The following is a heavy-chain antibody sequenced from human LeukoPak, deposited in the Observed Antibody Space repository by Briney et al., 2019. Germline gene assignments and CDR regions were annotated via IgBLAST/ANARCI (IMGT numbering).Heavy chain of an antibody. V-gene: IGHV4-39*01. D-gene: IGHD6-19*01. Sequence: SETLSLTCTVSGGSIRNTDYYWGWIRQPPGKGLEYIGSIYYTGTTYYNPSLKSRVTISVDTSKNHFSLKLGSVTAADTAVYFCARHSAYSSGWFHYWGQGTLVTVSS. J-gene: IGHJ4*02. CDR3: ARHSAYSSGWFHY. CDR2: IYYTGTT. CDR1: GGSIRNTDYY.